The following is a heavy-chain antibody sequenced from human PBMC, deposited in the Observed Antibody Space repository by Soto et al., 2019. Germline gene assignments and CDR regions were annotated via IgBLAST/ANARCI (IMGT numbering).Heavy chain of an antibody. Sequence: PGGSLRLSCPASAFSFSSYSCNWVRQVPGKGLEWVSSISTLSTYIIYYADSVKGRFTISRDNSKNTLYLQMNSLRAEDTAVYYCAKDRYCSGGTCYYDAFDIWGQGTMVTVSS. CDR3: AKDRYCSGGTCYYDAFDI. CDR1: AFSFSSYS. CDR2: ISTLSTYII. D-gene: IGHD2-15*01. J-gene: IGHJ3*02. V-gene: IGHV3-21*01.